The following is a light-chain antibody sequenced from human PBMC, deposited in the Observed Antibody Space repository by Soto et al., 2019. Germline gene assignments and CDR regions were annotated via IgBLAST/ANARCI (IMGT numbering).Light chain of an antibody. J-gene: IGLJ1*01. Sequence: QSVLTQPASVSGSPGQSITVSCTGTSSDVGGYKYVSWYQQHPGKAPKLLIYEVSNRPSGVSNRFSGSKSANTASLTISGLQAEDEADYYCSSYTSDFRRVFGTGTKVTLL. V-gene: IGLV2-14*01. CDR3: SSYTSDFRRV. CDR2: EVS. CDR1: SSDVGGYKY.